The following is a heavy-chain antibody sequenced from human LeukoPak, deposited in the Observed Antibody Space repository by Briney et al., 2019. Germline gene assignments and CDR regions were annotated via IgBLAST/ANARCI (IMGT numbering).Heavy chain of an antibody. V-gene: IGHV3-23*01. J-gene: IGHJ6*02. CDR2: ISGSGGST. D-gene: IGHD2-2*01. CDR1: GFIFSSYA. CDR3: AKDLHWYAMDV. Sequence: PGGSLRLSCAASGFIFSSYAMSWVRQAPGKGLEWVSGISGSGGSTYYSDSVKGRFTISRDNSKNTLFLQMTSLRAEDTAVYYCAKDLHWYAMDVWGQGTTVTVSS.